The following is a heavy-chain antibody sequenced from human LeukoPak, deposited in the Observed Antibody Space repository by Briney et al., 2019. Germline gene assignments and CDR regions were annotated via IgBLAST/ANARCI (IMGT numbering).Heavy chain of an antibody. CDR1: GGSISSGGYY. CDR3: ARALPGEVPAAGSMDV. Sequence: TLSLTCTVSGGSISSGGYYWSWIRQHPGKGLEWIGYIYYNGSTYYNPSLKSRVTISVDTSKNQFSLKLSSVTAADTAVYYCARALPGEVPAAGSMDVWGQGTTVTVSS. V-gene: IGHV4-31*03. D-gene: IGHD2-2*01. CDR2: IYYNGST. J-gene: IGHJ6*02.